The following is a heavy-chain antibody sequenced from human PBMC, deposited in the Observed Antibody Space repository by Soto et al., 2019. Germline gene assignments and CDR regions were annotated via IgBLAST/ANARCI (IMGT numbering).Heavy chain of an antibody. CDR2: ISAYNGNT. J-gene: IGHJ4*02. CDR3: ARGSTYLYSSGWWGGLDY. CDR1: GYTFTSYG. V-gene: IGHV1-18*01. Sequence: QVPLVQSGAEVKKPGASVKVSCKASGYTFTSYGISWVRQAPGQGLEWMGWISAYNGNTNYAQKLQGRVTMTTDTSTSTAYMELRSLRSDDTAVYYCARGSTYLYSSGWWGGLDYWGQGTLATVSS. D-gene: IGHD6-19*01.